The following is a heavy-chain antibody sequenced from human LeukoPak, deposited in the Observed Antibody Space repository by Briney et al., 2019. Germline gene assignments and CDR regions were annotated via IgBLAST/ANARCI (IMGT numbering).Heavy chain of an antibody. CDR3: ATDRARGGDSFDY. J-gene: IGHJ4*02. CDR2: IYYSGST. Sequence: SETLSLTCTVSGGSIRSGDYSWSWIRQPPGKGLEWIGYIYYSGSTYYNPSLKSRVTISGDTSKNQFSLNLSSVTAADTAVYYCATDRARGGDSFDYWGQGTLVTVSS. D-gene: IGHD3-10*01. CDR1: GGSIRSGDYS. V-gene: IGHV4-30-4*01.